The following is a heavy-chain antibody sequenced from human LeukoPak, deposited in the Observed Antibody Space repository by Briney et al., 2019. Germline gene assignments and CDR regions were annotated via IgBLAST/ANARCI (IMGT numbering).Heavy chain of an antibody. D-gene: IGHD2-21*02. J-gene: IGHJ4*02. CDR3: ARESTLVTPGVFDY. CDR2: IYADSST. V-gene: IGHV3-66*01. Sequence: GGSLSLSCAVSGLTFSNSAMSWVRQAPGKGLEWVSVIYADSSTFYTDSVKGRFTISRDNSKNTVYLQMNSLRGEDTALYYCARESTLVTPGVFDYWGQGTLVTVSS. CDR1: GLTFSNSA.